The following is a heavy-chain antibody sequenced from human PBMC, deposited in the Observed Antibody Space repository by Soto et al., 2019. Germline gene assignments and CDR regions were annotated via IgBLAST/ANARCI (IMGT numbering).Heavy chain of an antibody. D-gene: IGHD6-19*01. V-gene: IGHV1-46*01. J-gene: IGHJ4*02. Sequence: AWVKVSCKASGYAFTSDYMHWVRQAPGQGLEWGGRINRSGVSTSDAQKFQGRGTMTRDTSTSTVYLELSSLSSEATAVYSCARDGSDSSGWYYFDYWGQGTLVTVSS. CDR3: ARDGSDSSGWYYFDY. CDR1: GYAFTSDY. CDR2: INRSGVST.